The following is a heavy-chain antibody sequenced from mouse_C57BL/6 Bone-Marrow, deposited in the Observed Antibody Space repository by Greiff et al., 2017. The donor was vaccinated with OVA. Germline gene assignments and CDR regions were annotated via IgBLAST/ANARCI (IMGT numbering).Heavy chain of an antibody. CDR3: ARSPYYYGSSYDY. J-gene: IGHJ2*01. CDR1: GYTFTSYW. Sequence: QVQLQQPGAELVKPGASVKLSCKASGYTFTSYWMHWVKQRPGQGLEWIGMIHPNSGSTNYNEKFKSKATLTVDKSSSTAYMQRSSLTSEDSAVYYCARSPYYYGSSYDYWGQGTTLTVSS. CDR2: IHPNSGST. D-gene: IGHD1-1*01. V-gene: IGHV1-64*01.